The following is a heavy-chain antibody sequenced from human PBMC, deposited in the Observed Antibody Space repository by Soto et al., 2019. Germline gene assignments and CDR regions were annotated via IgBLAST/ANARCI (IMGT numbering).Heavy chain of an antibody. CDR1: GFTFSSYG. J-gene: IGHJ4*02. CDR3: AKALESLYSSSDY. CDR2: ISYDGSNK. Sequence: GGSLRLSCAASGFTFSSYGMHWVRQAPGKGLEWVAVISYDGSNKYYADSVKGRFTISRDNSKNTLYLQMNSLRAEDTAVYYCAKALESLYSSSDYWGQGTQVTVSS. D-gene: IGHD6-13*01. V-gene: IGHV3-30*18.